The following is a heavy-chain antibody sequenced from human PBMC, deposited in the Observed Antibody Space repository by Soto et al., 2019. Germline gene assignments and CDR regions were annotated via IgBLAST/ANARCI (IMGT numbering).Heavy chain of an antibody. CDR1: VDSITTYY. CDR2: IDASGNT. Sequence: SETLSLTCTVSVDSITTYYWNWIRQPAGKGLEWIGRIDASGNTNYNPSLNSRVTLSVDTSKKQFSLKLTSVTAADTAVYYCARFSNNWFQTEGMDVWGQGTTVTVSS. V-gene: IGHV4-4*07. J-gene: IGHJ6*02. CDR3: ARFSNNWFQTEGMDV. D-gene: IGHD1-1*01.